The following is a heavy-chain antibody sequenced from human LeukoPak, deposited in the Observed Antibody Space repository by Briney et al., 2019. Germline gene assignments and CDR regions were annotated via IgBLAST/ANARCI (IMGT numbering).Heavy chain of an antibody. V-gene: IGHV3-23*01. CDR1: GFTFSSSA. CDR2: ISNNGGYT. J-gene: IGHJ4*02. D-gene: IGHD1-14*01. CDR3: AGINHAWEPDY. Sequence: GGSLRLSCAASGFTFSSSAMSWVRQAPGKGLEWVSAISNNGGYTYYADSVQGRFTISRDNAKDSLYLQMNSLRAEDTAVYYCAGINHAWEPDYRGQGTLVNGSS.